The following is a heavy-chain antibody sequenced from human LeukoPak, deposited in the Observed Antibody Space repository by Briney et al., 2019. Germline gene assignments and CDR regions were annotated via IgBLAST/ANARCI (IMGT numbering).Heavy chain of an antibody. CDR3: ARPLGYCSSTSCYTYFDY. V-gene: IGHV4-34*01. CDR2: INHSGST. J-gene: IGHJ4*02. D-gene: IGHD2-2*02. Sequence: SETLSLTCAVYGGSFSGYYWSWIRQPPGKGLEWIGEINHSGSTNYNPSLKSRVTISVDTSKNQFSLKLSSVTAADTAVYYCARPLGYCSSTSCYTYFDYWGQGTLVTVSS. CDR1: GGSFSGYY.